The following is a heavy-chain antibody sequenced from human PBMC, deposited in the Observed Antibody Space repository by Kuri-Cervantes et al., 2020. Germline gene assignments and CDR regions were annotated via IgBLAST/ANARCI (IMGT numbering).Heavy chain of an antibody. Sequence: SLKISCAASEFTFNTYVMHWVRQAPGKGLEWVSGISWNSGSIGYADSVKGRFTISRDNAKNSLYLQMNSLRAEDTALYYCAKDLWGVGATTVEWGQGTLVTVSS. CDR1: EFTFNTYV. CDR2: ISWNSGSI. J-gene: IGHJ4*02. D-gene: IGHD1-26*01. CDR3: AKDLWGVGATTVE. V-gene: IGHV3-9*01.